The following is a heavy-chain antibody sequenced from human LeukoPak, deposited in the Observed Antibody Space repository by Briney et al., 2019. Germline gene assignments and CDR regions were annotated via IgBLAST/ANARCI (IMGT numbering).Heavy chain of an antibody. CDR1: GFNVNNH. D-gene: IGHD3-10*01. CDR2: IYSGGNT. Sequence: GGSLRLSCAATGFNVNNHLTWVRQAPGKGLEWVSFIYSGGNTDYADSVKGRFIISRDISKNTLNLQMNNLRVEDTAVYYCARDWNGSGMMGYYGMDVWGQGTTVTVSS. J-gene: IGHJ6*02. V-gene: IGHV3-66*01. CDR3: ARDWNGSGMMGYYGMDV.